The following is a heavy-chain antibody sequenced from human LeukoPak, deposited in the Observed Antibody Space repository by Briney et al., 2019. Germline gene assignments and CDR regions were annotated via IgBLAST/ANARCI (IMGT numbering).Heavy chain of an antibody. Sequence: SETLSLTCTVSGYSISSGYYWGWIRQPPGKGLEWIGSIYHSGSTYYNPSLKSRVTISVDTSKNQFSLKLSSVTAADTAVYYCARDLAAYYYGSGSYYNCYWGQGTLVTVSS. CDR1: GYSISSGYY. CDR2: IYHSGST. D-gene: IGHD3-10*01. V-gene: IGHV4-38-2*02. CDR3: ARDLAAYYYGSGSYYNCY. J-gene: IGHJ4*02.